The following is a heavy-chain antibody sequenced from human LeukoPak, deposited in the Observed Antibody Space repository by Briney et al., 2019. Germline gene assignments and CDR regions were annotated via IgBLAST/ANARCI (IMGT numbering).Heavy chain of an antibody. CDR2: IYYSGST. J-gene: IGHJ4*02. CDR3: AATGVLGRFDY. V-gene: IGHV4-39*07. Sequence: PSETLSLTCTVSGGSISSTNYYWGWIRQPPGKGLEWIGSIYYSGSTYYNPSLKGRVTISVDKSKNQFSLKLSSVTAADTAVYYCAATGVLGRFDYWGQGTLVTASS. CDR1: GGSISSTNYY. D-gene: IGHD2-8*02.